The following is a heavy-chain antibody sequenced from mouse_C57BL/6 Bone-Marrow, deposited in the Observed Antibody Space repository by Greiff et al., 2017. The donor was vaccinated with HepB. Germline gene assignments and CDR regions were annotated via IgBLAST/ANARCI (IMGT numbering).Heavy chain of an antibody. CDR3: ARNIPYSNPGAWFAY. V-gene: IGHV1-81*01. D-gene: IGHD2-5*01. Sequence: QVQLKQSGAELARPGASVKLSCKASGYTFTSYGISWVKQRTGQGLEWIGEIYPRSGNTYYNEKFKGKATLTADKSSSTAYMELRSLTSEDSAVYFCARNIPYSNPGAWFAYWGQGTLVTVSA. CDR1: GYTFTSYG. CDR2: IYPRSGNT. J-gene: IGHJ3*01.